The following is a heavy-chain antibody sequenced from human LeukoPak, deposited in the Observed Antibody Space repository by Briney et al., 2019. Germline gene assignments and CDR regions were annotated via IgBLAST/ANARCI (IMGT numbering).Heavy chain of an antibody. CDR1: GFTFGDYA. V-gene: IGHV3-49*04. CDR3: TRASYGSGSYSIFDY. Sequence: GGSLRLSCTAPGFTFGDYAMSWVRQAPGKGLEWVGFIRSKAYGGTTEYAASVKGRFTISRDDSKSIAYLQMNSPKTEDTAVYYCTRASYGSGSYSIFDYWGQGTLVTVSS. D-gene: IGHD3-10*01. J-gene: IGHJ4*02. CDR2: IRSKAYGGTT.